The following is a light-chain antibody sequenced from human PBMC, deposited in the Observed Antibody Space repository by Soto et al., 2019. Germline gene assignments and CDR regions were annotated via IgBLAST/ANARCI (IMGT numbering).Light chain of an antibody. CDR3: QQYGSSPYT. Sequence: DIQMTQSPSTLSASVGDRVTITCRASQSISSWLAWYQQKPGKAPKLLIYDASSLESGVPSRFSGSGSGTEFTLTIHRLEPEDFAVYYCQQYGSSPYTFGGGTKVQI. CDR2: DAS. V-gene: IGKV1-5*01. CDR1: QSISSW. J-gene: IGKJ4*01.